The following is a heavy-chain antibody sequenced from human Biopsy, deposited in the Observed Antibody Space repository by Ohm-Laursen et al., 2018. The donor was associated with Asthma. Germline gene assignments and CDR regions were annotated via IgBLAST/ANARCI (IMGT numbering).Heavy chain of an antibody. CDR2: ISHGGKT. CDR3: ARRITIFGVVQKDHGMDA. J-gene: IGHJ6*02. D-gene: IGHD3-3*01. V-gene: IGHV4-39*01. Sequence: TLSLTCTVSGGSMTPTSHYWDWIRQAPGKGLEWIGYISHGGKTSYNPSLKNRVTISRDTSKNQFSLRLTSVTAADTAVYFCARRITIFGVVQKDHGMDAWGQGTTVIVSS. CDR1: GGSMTPTSHY.